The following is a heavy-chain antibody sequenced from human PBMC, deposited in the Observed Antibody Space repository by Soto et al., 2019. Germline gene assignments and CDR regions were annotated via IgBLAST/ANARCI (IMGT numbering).Heavy chain of an antibody. CDR1: GFSLSDYW. CDR2: IKQDGSDR. V-gene: IGHV3-7*01. J-gene: IGHJ4*02. Sequence: EVQLVESGGGLVQPGGSLRLSCAASGFSLSDYWMNWVRQAPGKGLEWVAIIKQDGSDRYYVDSVKGRFTISRDNAKNSLYLQMSSLRVEDTALYYCARGSGWLNDYWGQGTLVTVSS. D-gene: IGHD6-19*01. CDR3: ARGSGWLNDY.